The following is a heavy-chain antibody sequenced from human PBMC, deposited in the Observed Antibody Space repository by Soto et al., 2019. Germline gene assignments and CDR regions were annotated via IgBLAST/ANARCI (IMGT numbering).Heavy chain of an antibody. CDR3: ARAVVPAAMGPYYFDY. D-gene: IGHD2-2*01. CDR1: GFTFSSYS. J-gene: IGHJ4*02. Sequence: EVQLVESGGGLVKPGGSLRLSCAASGFTFSSYSMNWVRQAPGKGLEWVSSISSSSSYIYYADSVKGRFTISRDNAKNSLDLQMNSLSAEDTAVYYCARAVVPAAMGPYYFDYWGQGTLVTVSS. V-gene: IGHV3-21*01. CDR2: ISSSSSYI.